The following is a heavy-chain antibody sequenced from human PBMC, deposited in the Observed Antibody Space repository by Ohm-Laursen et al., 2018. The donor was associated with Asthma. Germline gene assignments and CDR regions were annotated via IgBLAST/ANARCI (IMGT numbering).Heavy chain of an antibody. J-gene: IGHJ3*02. D-gene: IGHD3-9*01. CDR2: ISAYNGNT. Sequence: ASVKVSCKASGYTFTSYGISWVRQAPGQGLEWMGWISAYNGNTNYAQKLQGRVTMTTDTSTSTAYMELRSLRSDDTAVYYCARDYFDWLSMYAFDIWGQGTMVTVSS. CDR1: GYTFTSYG. CDR3: ARDYFDWLSMYAFDI. V-gene: IGHV1-18*04.